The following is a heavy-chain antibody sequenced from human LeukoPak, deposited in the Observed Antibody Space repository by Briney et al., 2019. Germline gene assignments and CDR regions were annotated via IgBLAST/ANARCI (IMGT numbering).Heavy chain of an antibody. CDR1: GFTFSGYG. CDR3: ARDRSSGWSPFDY. CDR2: ISYDGSNK. J-gene: IGHJ4*02. V-gene: IGHV3-30*03. D-gene: IGHD6-19*01. Sequence: GGSLRLSCAASGFTFSGYGMHRVRQAPGKGLEWVAVISYDGSNKYYADSVKGRFTISRDNSKNTLYLQMNSLRAEDTAVYYCARDRSSGWSPFDYWGQGTLVTVSS.